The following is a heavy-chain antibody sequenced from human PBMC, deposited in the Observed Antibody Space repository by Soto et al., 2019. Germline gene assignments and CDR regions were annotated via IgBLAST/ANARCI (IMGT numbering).Heavy chain of an antibody. D-gene: IGHD3-10*01. V-gene: IGHV1-69*01. J-gene: IGHJ6*02. CDR2: VSPPFRTS. CDR1: GVSFNNNG. CDR3: ARVLYYGSGSYSPYGMDV. Sequence: QVQLVQSGAEVKKPGPSVKLSCKTSGVSFNNNGIGWVRQAPGHGLEWMGGVSPPFRTSNYARKFQGRISITADASTGTVNMELSSLTSEDTAQYYCARVLYYGSGSYSPYGMDVWGQGTTVTVSS.